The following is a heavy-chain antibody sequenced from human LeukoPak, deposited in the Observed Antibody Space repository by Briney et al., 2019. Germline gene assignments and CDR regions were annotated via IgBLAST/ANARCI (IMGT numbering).Heavy chain of an antibody. Sequence: GGSLRLSCAASGFTFSNAWMSWVRQAPGKGLEWGGRIKSKTDGGTTDYAAPVKGRFTISRDDSKNTLYLQMGSLRAEDMAVYYCARDFYDYWGQGTLVTVSS. CDR1: GFTFSNAW. CDR3: ARDFYDY. CDR2: IKSKTDGGTT. D-gene: IGHD3-3*01. V-gene: IGHV3-15*01. J-gene: IGHJ4*02.